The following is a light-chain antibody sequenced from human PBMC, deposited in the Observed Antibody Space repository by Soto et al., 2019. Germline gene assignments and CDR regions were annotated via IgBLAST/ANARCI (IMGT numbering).Light chain of an antibody. V-gene: IGLV1-40*01. J-gene: IGLJ2*01. CDR1: SSNIGAGYD. CDR2: DNN. CDR3: HSYDVSLSGPV. Sequence: QSVLTQPPSLSGAPGQRVTISCTGSSSNIGAGYDVHWYQQLPGTAPRVLIYDNNSRPSGVPDRFSGSKSGTSASLAITGRQAEDEADYYCHSYDVSLSGPVFGGGTKLTVL.